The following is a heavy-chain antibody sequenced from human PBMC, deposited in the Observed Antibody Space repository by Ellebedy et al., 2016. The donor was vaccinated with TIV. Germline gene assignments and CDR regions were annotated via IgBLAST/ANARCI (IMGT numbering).Heavy chain of an antibody. Sequence: ASVKASCXASGYTFTTFYMHWVRQAPGQGLEWMGIINPTGGSTTYAQKFQGRVTMTRDTSTSTVYMELSSLRSEDTAVYYCASRSRSGLVAVGNDYYAMDVWGQGTTVTVSS. CDR3: ASRSRSGLVAVGNDYYAMDV. CDR1: GYTFTTFY. CDR2: INPTGGST. J-gene: IGHJ6*02. D-gene: IGHD6-13*01. V-gene: IGHV1-46*01.